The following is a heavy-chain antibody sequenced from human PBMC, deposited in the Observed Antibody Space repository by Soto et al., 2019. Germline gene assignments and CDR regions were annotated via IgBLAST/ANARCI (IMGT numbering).Heavy chain of an antibody. CDR3: ARVPPVRRAFDI. Sequence: QVQLQESGPGLVKPSETLSLTCTVSGGSISSYYWSWIRQPPGKGLEWIGYIYYSGSTNYNPSLMSRVTISVDTSKNQFSLKLSSVTAADTAVYYCARVPPVRRAFDIWGQGTMVTVSS. J-gene: IGHJ3*02. CDR2: IYYSGST. CDR1: GGSISSYY. V-gene: IGHV4-59*01.